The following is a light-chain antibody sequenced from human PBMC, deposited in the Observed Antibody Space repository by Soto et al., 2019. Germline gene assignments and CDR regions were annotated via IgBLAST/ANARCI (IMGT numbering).Light chain of an antibody. V-gene: IGKV3-11*01. CDR3: QQRSNFPPFT. CDR1: QSVSSY. Sequence: EIVLTQSPATLSLSPGERATLSCRASQSVSSYLAWYQQKPGQAPRLLIYDASNRATGIPARFSGSGSGTNFTLTISSLEPEDFSVYYCQQRSNFPPFTFGQGTRLQMK. J-gene: IGKJ5*01. CDR2: DAS.